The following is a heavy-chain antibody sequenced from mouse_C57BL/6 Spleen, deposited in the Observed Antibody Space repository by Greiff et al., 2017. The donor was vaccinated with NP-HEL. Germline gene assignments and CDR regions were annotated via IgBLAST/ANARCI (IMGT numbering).Heavy chain of an antibody. V-gene: IGHV5-9-1*02. CDR1: GFTFSSYA. Sequence: DVMLVESGEGLVKPGGSLKLSCAASGFTFSSYAMSWVRQTPEKRLEWVAYISSGGDYIYYADTVKGRFTISRDNARNTLYLQMSSLKSEDTAMYYCTREGTAKAMDYWGQGTSVTVSS. J-gene: IGHJ4*01. D-gene: IGHD3-3*01. CDR2: ISSGGDYI. CDR3: TREGTAKAMDY.